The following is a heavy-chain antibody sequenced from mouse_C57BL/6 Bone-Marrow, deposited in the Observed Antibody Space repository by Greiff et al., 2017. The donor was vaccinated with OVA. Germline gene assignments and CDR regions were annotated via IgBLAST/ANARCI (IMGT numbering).Heavy chain of an antibody. CDR3: AKYDGYYPYYAMDY. CDR1: GYAFTNYL. Sequence: VKLMESGAELVRPGTSVKVSCKASGYAFTNYLIEWVKQRPGQGLEWIGVINPGSGGTNYNEKFKGKATLTADKSSSTAYMQLSSLTSEDSAVYFCAKYDGYYPYYAMDYWGQGTSVTVSS. V-gene: IGHV1-54*01. D-gene: IGHD2-3*01. CDR2: INPGSGGT. J-gene: IGHJ4*01.